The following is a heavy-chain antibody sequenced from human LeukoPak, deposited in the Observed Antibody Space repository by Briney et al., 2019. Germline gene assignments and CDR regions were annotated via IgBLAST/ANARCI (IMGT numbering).Heavy chain of an antibody. CDR1: GYTLTDYH. D-gene: IGHD5-12*01. Sequence: ASVKVSCKASGYTLTDYHMHWVRQAPGQGLEWLGWINANSGGGNYAQEFQGRVTMTWDTSISTAYMELSRLRSDDTAVYYCARYPLGYSGYLKDWGQGTLVTVSS. J-gene: IGHJ4*02. CDR2: INANSGGG. CDR3: ARYPLGYSGYLKD. V-gene: IGHV1-2*02.